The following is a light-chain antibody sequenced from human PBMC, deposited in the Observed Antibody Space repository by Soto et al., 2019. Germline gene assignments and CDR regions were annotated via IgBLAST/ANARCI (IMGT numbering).Light chain of an antibody. CDR2: DAS. CDR3: QQYNSWPLT. CDR1: QSVRSN. Sequence: EIVMTQSPATLSVSPGERATLSCRASQSVRSNLAWYQQKPGQVPRLLIYDASARATDIPARFSGSGSGTEFTLTISTLQSEDFAVYYCQQYNSWPLTFGGGTKVEIK. J-gene: IGKJ4*01. V-gene: IGKV3-15*01.